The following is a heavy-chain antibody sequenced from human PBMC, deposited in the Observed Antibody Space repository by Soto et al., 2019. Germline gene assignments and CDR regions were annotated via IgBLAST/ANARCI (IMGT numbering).Heavy chain of an antibody. J-gene: IGHJ2*01. CDR3: ATERGWYFDL. Sequence: GFLRLSCATSGFSFSNYNMNCVRQAPGKGLEWVSSISSSSSYIYYADSVKGRFTISRDNAKKSLYLQMNSLRVEDTAVYYCATERGWYFDLWGRGTLVTVSS. V-gene: IGHV3-21*01. CDR1: GFSFSNYN. CDR2: ISSSSSYI.